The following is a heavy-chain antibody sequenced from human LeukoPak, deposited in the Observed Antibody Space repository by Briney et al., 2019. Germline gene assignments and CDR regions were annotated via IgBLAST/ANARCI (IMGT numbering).Heavy chain of an antibody. J-gene: IGHJ6*03. Sequence: GGSLRLSCAASGFTFSDYYMSWIRQAPGKGLEWVSTIKGIGPTTYYADSVKGRFTISRDNAKNSLFLQMSSLRADDTAIYYCARAGELRYMDVWGKGTAVTVSS. CDR3: ARAGELRYMDV. CDR2: IKGIGPTT. D-gene: IGHD3-16*01. CDR1: GFTFSDYY. V-gene: IGHV3-11*04.